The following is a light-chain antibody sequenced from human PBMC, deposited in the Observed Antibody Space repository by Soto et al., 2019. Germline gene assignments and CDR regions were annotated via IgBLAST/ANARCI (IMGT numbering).Light chain of an antibody. V-gene: IGKV1-5*03. CDR1: QSIGDS. J-gene: IGKJ1*01. CDR3: QQYHTYSLT. Sequence: DVQMTQSPSTVSAFIGDRVTITCRARQSIGDSLAWHQHKPGKGPKVLIYRASSLKRGVPSRFSGSGAGTDFTLTISGLQPDDFGTYYCQQYHTYSLTFGQGTRVEIK. CDR2: RAS.